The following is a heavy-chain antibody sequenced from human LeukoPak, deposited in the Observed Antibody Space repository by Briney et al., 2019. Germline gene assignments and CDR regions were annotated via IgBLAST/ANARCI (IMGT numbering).Heavy chain of an antibody. CDR2: IRSTANGYAT. D-gene: IGHD3-10*01. V-gene: IGHV3-73*01. CDR3: TGNYYGSGSYADFDY. CDR1: GFSFSVSA. J-gene: IGHJ4*02. Sequence: GGSLRLSCVASGFSFSVSAMHWVRQASGRGLEWVGRIRSTANGYATAYAASVKGRFTISRDDSKNTAYLQMDSLKTEDTAVYYCTGNYYGSGSYADFDYWGQGTLVTVSS.